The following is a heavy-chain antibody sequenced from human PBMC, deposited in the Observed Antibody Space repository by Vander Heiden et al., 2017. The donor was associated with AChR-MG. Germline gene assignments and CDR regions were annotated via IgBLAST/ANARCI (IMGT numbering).Heavy chain of an antibody. CDR2: INPNSGGT. Sequence: QVQLVQSGAEVKKPGASVKVSCTASGYTFTGSNMHSLGQAPGQGLEWMGWINPNSGGTNYAQKFQGWVTMTRDTSISTAYMELSRLRSDDTAVYYCARDVRYSSSWLPGYYYYYGMDVWGQGTTVTVSS. J-gene: IGHJ6*02. D-gene: IGHD6-13*01. V-gene: IGHV1-2*04. CDR1: GYTFTGSN. CDR3: ARDVRYSSSWLPGYYYYYGMDV.